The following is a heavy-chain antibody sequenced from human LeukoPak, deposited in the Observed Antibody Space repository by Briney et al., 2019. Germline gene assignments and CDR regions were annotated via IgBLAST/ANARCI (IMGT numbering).Heavy chain of an antibody. V-gene: IGHV4-59*12. Sequence: PSETLSLTCTVSGGSISSYYWSWIRQPPGKGLEWIGFIHYSGSTNYNPSLKSRVTMSVDTSKNQFSLKLSSVTAADTAVYCCARTQLSVGLDYWGQGTLVTVSS. J-gene: IGHJ4*02. CDR3: ARTQLSVGLDY. D-gene: IGHD5-18*01. CDR2: IHYSGST. CDR1: GGSISSYY.